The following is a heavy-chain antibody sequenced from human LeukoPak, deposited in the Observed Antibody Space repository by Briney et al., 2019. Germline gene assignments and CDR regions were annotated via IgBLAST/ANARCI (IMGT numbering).Heavy chain of an antibody. CDR1: GYTFTSYY. CDR2: INPSGGST. V-gene: IGHV1-46*01. D-gene: IGHD3-22*01. Sequence: GASVNVSCKASGYTFTSYYIYWVRQAPGQGLERMGIINPSGGSTSYAEKFQGRVTMTRDTSTSTVYMELSSLRSEDTAMYYCARDMFNGYYLGAFDIWGQGTLVTVSS. CDR3: ARDMFNGYYLGAFDI. J-gene: IGHJ3*02.